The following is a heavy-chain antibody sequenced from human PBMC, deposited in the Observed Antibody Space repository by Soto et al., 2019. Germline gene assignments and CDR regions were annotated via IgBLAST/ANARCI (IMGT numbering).Heavy chain of an antibody. CDR2: IIPIFGTA. J-gene: IGHJ6*02. V-gene: IGHV1-69*13. CDR1: VGAISRYA. CDR3: ARPKGGAAAGTNYYYYGMDV. D-gene: IGHD6-13*01. Sequence: SVKVSCQTSVGAISRYAVSWVRPAPGQGLEWMGGIIPIFGTANYAQKFQGRVTITADESTSTAYMELSSLRSEDTAVYYCARPKGGAAAGTNYYYYGMDVWGQGTTVTGSS.